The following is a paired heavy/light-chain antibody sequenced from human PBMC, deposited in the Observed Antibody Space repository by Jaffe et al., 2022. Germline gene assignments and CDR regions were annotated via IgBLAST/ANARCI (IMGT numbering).Light chain of an antibody. Sequence: SYELTQPPSVSVSPGQTASITCSGDKLGDKYACWYQQKPGQSPVLVIYQDSKRPSGIPERFSGSNSGNTATLTISGTQAMDEADYYCQAWDSSTFYVFGTGTKVTVL. CDR1: KLGDKY. CDR3: QAWDSSTFYV. V-gene: IGLV3-1*01. J-gene: IGLJ1*01. CDR2: QDS.
Heavy chain of an antibody. CDR3: AREGDLGYCSGGSCYRGGFDP. J-gene: IGHJ5*02. D-gene: IGHD2-15*01. CDR1: GFTFSSYE. CDR2: ISSSGSTI. Sequence: EVQLVESGGGLVQPGGSLRLSCAASGFTFSSYEMNWVRQAPGKGLEWVSYISSSGSTIYYADSVKGRFTISRDNAKNSLYLQMNSLRAEDTAVYYCAREGDLGYCSGGSCYRGGFDPWGQGTLVTVSS. V-gene: IGHV3-48*03.